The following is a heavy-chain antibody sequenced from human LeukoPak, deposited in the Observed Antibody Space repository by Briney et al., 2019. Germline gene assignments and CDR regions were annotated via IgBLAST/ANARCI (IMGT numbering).Heavy chain of an antibody. CDR1: GFTFSNHA. CDR3: ARRVGGTPDY. Sequence: GGSLRLSCTASGFTFSNHAMTWVRQAPGKGLEWVSAIGGDGRGTDYADSVKGRFTISRDNSKNTLYLEVNSLRADDTARYYCARRVGGTPDYWGPGTLVTVSS. V-gene: IGHV3-23*01. J-gene: IGHJ4*02. D-gene: IGHD1-26*01. CDR2: IGGDGRGT.